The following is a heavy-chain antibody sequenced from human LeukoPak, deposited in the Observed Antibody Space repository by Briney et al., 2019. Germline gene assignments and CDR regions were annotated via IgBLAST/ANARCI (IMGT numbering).Heavy chain of an antibody. J-gene: IGHJ4*02. CDR3: ARAWVEMATSPLGY. V-gene: IGHV3-20*04. CDR2: INWNGGST. Sequence: GGSLRLSCAASGFTFDDYGMSWVRQAPGKGLEWVSGINWNGGSTGYADSVKGRFTISRDNAKNSLYLQMKSLRAEDTALYYCARAWVEMATSPLGYWGQGTLVTVSS. CDR1: GFTFDDYG. D-gene: IGHD5-24*01.